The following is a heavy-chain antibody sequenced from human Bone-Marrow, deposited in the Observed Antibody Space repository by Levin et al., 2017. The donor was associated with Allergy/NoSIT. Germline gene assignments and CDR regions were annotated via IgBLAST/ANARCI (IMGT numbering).Heavy chain of an antibody. J-gene: IGHJ4*02. D-gene: IGHD7-27*01. CDR3: VKDPNWAPAC. Sequence: TGGSLRLSCAASGFTFSTYSMTWVRQAPGKGLDWVSTISSTGDTTYYADSVKGRFTISRDNSKNTLYLQMHSLRVEDAARYYCVKDPNWAPACWGQGTLVTVSS. CDR2: ISSTGDTT. CDR1: GFTFSTYS. V-gene: IGHV3-23*01.